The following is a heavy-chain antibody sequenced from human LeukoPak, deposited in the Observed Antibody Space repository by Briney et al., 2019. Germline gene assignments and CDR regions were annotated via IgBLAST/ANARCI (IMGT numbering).Heavy chain of an antibody. CDR3: ARAYYYASSAFDI. J-gene: IGHJ3*02. Sequence: SETLSLTCTVSGGSISSNTYYWDWIRQPPGKGLECIGSIYYGGSTYYNPSLESRVIISVDTSKNQFSLKLSSVTAADTAVYYCARAYYYASSAFDIWGQGTMVTVSS. V-gene: IGHV4-39*01. CDR2: IYYGGST. CDR1: GGSISSNTYY. D-gene: IGHD3-22*01.